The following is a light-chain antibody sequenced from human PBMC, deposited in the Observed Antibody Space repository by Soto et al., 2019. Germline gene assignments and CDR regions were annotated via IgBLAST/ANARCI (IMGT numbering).Light chain of an antibody. CDR1: SSNIGANFD. CDR3: QTYDNSLSGPV. CDR2: ADS. J-gene: IGLJ2*01. Sequence: QLVLTQPPSVSGAPGQRVTISCTGSSSNIGANFDVNWYQLLPGTSPKLLIYADSNRPSGVPDRFSGSKSGASASLAITGLQADDEADYYCQTYDNSLSGPVFGGGTKLTVL. V-gene: IGLV1-40*01.